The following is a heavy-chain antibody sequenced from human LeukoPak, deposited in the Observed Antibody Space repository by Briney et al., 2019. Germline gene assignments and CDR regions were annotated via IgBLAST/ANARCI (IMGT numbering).Heavy chain of an antibody. D-gene: IGHD5-12*01. V-gene: IGHV1-69*13. Sequence: SVKLSCKASGGTFSSYAISWVRQAPGQGLEWMGGIIPIFGTANYAQKFQGRVTITADESTSTAYMELSSLRSEDTAVYYCAREEGGYIGKDAFDIWGQGTMVTVSS. CDR2: IIPIFGTA. CDR3: AREEGGYIGKDAFDI. J-gene: IGHJ3*02. CDR1: GGTFSSYA.